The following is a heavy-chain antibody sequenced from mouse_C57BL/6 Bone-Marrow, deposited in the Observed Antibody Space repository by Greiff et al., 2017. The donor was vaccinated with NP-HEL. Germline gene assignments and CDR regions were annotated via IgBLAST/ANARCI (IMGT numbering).Heavy chain of an antibody. CDR2: IDPNSGGT. CDR1: GYTFTSYW. CDR3: ALEAFTTVVAGFDY. D-gene: IGHD1-1*01. V-gene: IGHV1-72*01. J-gene: IGHJ2*01. Sequence: VQLQQPGAELVKPGASVKLSCKASGYTFTSYWMHWVKQRPGRGLEWIGRIDPNSGGTKYNEKFKSKATLTVDKPSSTAYMQLSSLTSEDSAVYYCALEAFTTVVAGFDYWGQGTTLTVSS.